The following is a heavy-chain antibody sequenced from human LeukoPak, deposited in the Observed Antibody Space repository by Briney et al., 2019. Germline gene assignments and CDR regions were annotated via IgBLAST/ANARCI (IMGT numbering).Heavy chain of an antibody. V-gene: IGHV3-23*01. CDR1: GFTFSSYG. D-gene: IGHD6-13*01. Sequence: GGSLRLSCAASGFTFSSYGMSWVCQAPGKGLEWVSAISGSGSSTYYADSVKGRFSISRDNSENTLYLQMNSLRAEDTAVYYCAKMLTGIAAAGTEDWFDPWGQGTLVTVSS. CDR2: ISGSGSST. CDR3: AKMLTGIAAAGTEDWFDP. J-gene: IGHJ5*02.